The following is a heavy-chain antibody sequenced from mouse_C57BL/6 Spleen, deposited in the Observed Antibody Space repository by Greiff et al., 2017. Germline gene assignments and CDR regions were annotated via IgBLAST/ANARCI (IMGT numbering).Heavy chain of an antibody. CDR2: IYPGDGDT. V-gene: IGHV1-82*01. Sequence: QVQLKQSGPELVKPGASVKISCKASGYAFSSSWMNWVKQRPGKGLEWIGRIYPGDGDTNYNGKFKGKATLTADKSSSPAYMQLSSLTSEDSAVYFCARSAYGNYLYYFDYWGQGTTLTVSS. D-gene: IGHD2-1*01. CDR1: GYAFSSSW. CDR3: ARSAYGNYLYYFDY. J-gene: IGHJ2*01.